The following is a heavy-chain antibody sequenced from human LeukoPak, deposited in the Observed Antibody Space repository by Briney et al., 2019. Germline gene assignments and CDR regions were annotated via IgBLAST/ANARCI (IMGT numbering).Heavy chain of an antibody. CDR1: GGTFSSYA. Sequence: ASVNVSCKASGGTFSSYAIGWVRQAPGQGLEWMGGIIPIFGTAKYAQKFQGRVTISADESTSTAYMELSSLRSEDTAVYYCARDSSEFRSLIPHWGQGTLVTVSS. CDR3: ARDSSEFRSLIPH. V-gene: IGHV1-69*01. D-gene: IGHD2-21*01. J-gene: IGHJ1*01. CDR2: IIPIFGTA.